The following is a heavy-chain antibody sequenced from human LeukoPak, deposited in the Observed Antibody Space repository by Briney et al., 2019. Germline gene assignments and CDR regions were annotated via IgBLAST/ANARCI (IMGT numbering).Heavy chain of an antibody. D-gene: IGHD3-22*01. CDR1: GFTFCSYW. V-gene: IGHV3-7*01. Sequence: GGSLRLSCAASGFTFCSYWMSWVRQAPGKGLEWVANIKQDGSEKYYVDSVKGRFTISRDNSKNTLYLQMNSLRAEDTAVYYCATERVVLITGAFEIWGQGTMVTVSS. CDR2: IKQDGSEK. CDR3: ATERVVLITGAFEI. J-gene: IGHJ3*02.